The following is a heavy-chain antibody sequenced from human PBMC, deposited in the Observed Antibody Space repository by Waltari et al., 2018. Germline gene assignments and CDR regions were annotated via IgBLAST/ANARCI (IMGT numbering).Heavy chain of an antibody. Sequence: QVQLQESGPGLVKPSETLSLTCTVSGYSISSGYYWGWIRQPPGKGLEWIGSIYHSGSTDYNPSLKSRVTISVDTSKNQFSLKLSSVTAADTAVYYCARDGESYYYYYMDVWGKGTTVTVSS. J-gene: IGHJ6*03. CDR1: GYSISSGYY. CDR3: ARDGESYYYYYMDV. CDR2: IYHSGST. D-gene: IGHD2-21*01. V-gene: IGHV4-38-2*02.